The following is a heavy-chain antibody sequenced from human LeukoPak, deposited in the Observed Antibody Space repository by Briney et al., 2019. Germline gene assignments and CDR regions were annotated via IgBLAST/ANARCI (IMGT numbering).Heavy chain of an antibody. CDR3: ARETVVVPAAPWGYFDY. CDR2: IIPIFGTA. V-gene: IGHV1-69*01. CDR1: GGTFSSYA. J-gene: IGHJ4*02. Sequence: SVKVSCKASGGTFSSYAISWVRQAPGHGLEWMGGIIPIFGTANYAQKFQGRVTITADESTSTAYMELSSLRSEDTAVYYCARETVVVPAAPWGYFDYWGQGTLVTVSS. D-gene: IGHD2-2*01.